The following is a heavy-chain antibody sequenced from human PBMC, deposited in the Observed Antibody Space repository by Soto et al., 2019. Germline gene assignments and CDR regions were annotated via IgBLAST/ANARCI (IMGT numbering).Heavy chain of an antibody. D-gene: IGHD4-17*01. J-gene: IGHJ4*02. CDR2: FSAGGRA. CDR1: GFSFNNYA. CDR3: AKLTLPEHYGDTLFDY. V-gene: IGHV3-23*01. Sequence: EVQLLESGGALVRPGGSLRLSCAASGFSFNNYALSWVRQAPGKGLEWVSTFSAGGRAYYAASVQGRFTIARDSSQDTVRLQLSYLRPEDTAVYYCAKLTLPEHYGDTLFDYWCQGARVTGSS.